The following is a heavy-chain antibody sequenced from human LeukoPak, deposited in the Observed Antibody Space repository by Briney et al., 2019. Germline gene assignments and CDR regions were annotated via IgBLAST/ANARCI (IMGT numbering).Heavy chain of an antibody. V-gene: IGHV4-59*08. J-gene: IGHJ6*02. D-gene: IGHD6-13*01. CDR2: IYYSGST. Sequence: SETLSLTCTVSGGSISSYYWSWIRQPPGKGLEWIGYIYYSGSTNYNPSLKSRVTISVDTSKNQLSLKLSSVTAADTAVYYCARHLEGSSWWGVNYGMDVWGQGTTVTVSS. CDR3: ARHLEGSSWWGVNYGMDV. CDR1: GGSISSYY.